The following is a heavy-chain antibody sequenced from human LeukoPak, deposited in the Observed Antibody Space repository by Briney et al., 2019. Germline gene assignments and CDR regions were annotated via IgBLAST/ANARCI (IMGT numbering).Heavy chain of an antibody. Sequence: GASVKVSCKASGGTFSSYAISWVRQAPGQGLEWMGGIIPIFGTANYAQKFQGRVTITADESTSTAYMELSSLRSEDTAVYYCAREPGVVGATTPLNAFDIWGQGTMVTVSS. CDR3: AREPGVVGATTPLNAFDI. V-gene: IGHV1-69*13. CDR1: GGTFSSYA. J-gene: IGHJ3*02. D-gene: IGHD1-26*01. CDR2: IIPIFGTA.